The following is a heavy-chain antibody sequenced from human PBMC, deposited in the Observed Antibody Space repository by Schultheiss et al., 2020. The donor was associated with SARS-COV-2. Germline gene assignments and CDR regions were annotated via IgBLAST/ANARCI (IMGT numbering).Heavy chain of an antibody. CDR3: AVAGKMEFDY. D-gene: IGHD6-19*01. J-gene: IGHJ4*02. CDR2: INSDGSST. CDR1: GFTFSSYA. V-gene: IGHV3-23*01. Sequence: GGSLRLSCAASGFTFSSYAMSWVRQAPGKGLEWVSRINSDGSSTSYADSVKGRFTISRDNSKNTLYLQMNSLRAEDTAVYYCAVAGKMEFDYWGQGTLVTVSS.